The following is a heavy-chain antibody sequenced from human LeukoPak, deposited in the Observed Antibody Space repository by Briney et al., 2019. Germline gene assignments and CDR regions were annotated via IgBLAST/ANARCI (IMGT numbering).Heavy chain of an antibody. V-gene: IGHV3-7*01. CDR2: IKEDGSEK. CDR1: GITISSYW. Sequence: PGGSQRLSCAAPGITISSYWMSWVRQAPGKGLEWVANIKEDGSEKYYVDSVKGRFTISRDNAKNSLYLQMNSLRAEDTAVYYCARDRGIWGYYFDYWGQGTLVTVSS. D-gene: IGHD3-10*01. CDR3: ARDRGIWGYYFDY. J-gene: IGHJ4*02.